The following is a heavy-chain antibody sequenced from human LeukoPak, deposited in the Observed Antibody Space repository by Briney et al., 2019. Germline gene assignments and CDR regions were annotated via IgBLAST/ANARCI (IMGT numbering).Heavy chain of an antibody. V-gene: IGHV1-2*02. Sequence: ASVKVPCKASGYTFTGYYMHWVRQAPGQGLEWMGWINPNSGGTNYAQKFQGRVTMTRDTSISTAYMELSRLRSDDTAVYYCARDFRGYCSGGSCYGYWGQGTLVTVSS. CDR2: INPNSGGT. D-gene: IGHD2-15*01. CDR1: GYTFTGYY. J-gene: IGHJ4*02. CDR3: ARDFRGYCSGGSCYGY.